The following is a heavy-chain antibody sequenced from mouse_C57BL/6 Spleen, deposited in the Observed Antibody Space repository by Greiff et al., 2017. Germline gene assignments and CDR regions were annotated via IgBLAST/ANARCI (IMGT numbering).Heavy chain of an antibody. J-gene: IGHJ2*01. CDR2: IDPSDSYT. Sequence: QVQLQQPGAELVMPGASVKLSCKASGYTFTSYWLHWVKQRPGRGLEWIGEIDPSDSYTNYNQKFKGKSTLTVDKSSNTAYMQLSSLTSEDSAVYYGARSTLYDYGFFDYWGQGTTLTVSS. D-gene: IGHD2-4*01. V-gene: IGHV1-69*01. CDR1: GYTFTSYW. CDR3: ARSTLYDYGFFDY.